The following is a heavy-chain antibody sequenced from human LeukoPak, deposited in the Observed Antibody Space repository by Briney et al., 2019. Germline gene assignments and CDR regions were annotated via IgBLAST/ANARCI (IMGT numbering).Heavy chain of an antibody. V-gene: IGHV5-51*01. Sequence: GESLKISCKGSGYSFTSYWIGWVRQMPGKGLEWMGIIYPGDSDTRYSPSFQGQVTISADKSISTAYLQWSSLKASDTAMYYCARQVPGYCSSTGCLDAFDIWGQGTMVTVSS. CDR2: IYPGDSDT. J-gene: IGHJ3*02. CDR3: ARQVPGYCSSTGCLDAFDI. CDR1: GYSFTSYW. D-gene: IGHD2-2*01.